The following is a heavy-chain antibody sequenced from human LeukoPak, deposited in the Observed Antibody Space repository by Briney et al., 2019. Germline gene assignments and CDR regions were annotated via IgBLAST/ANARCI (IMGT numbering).Heavy chain of an antibody. Sequence: SETLSLTCAVSGYSISSGYYWGWIRQPPGKGLEWIGSIYHSGSTYYNPSLKSRVTISVDTSKNQFSLKLRSVTAADTAVYYCARRYYYESGGYSDAFDIWGQGTMVTVPS. CDR2: IYHSGST. V-gene: IGHV4-38-2*01. CDR1: GYSISSGYY. CDR3: ARRYYYESGGYSDAFDI. J-gene: IGHJ3*02. D-gene: IGHD3-22*01.